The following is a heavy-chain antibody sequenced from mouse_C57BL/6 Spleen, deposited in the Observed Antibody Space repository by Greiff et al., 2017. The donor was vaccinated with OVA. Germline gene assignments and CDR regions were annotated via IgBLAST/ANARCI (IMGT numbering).Heavy chain of an antibody. J-gene: IGHJ4*01. CDR3: AREGDYYAMDY. Sequence: EVKLMESGPGMVKPSQSLSLTCTVTGYSITSGYDWHWIRHFPGNKLEWMGYISYSGSTNYNPSLKSRISITHDTAKNHFFLNLHSVPTEDTATSYCAREGDYYAMDYWGQGTSVTVSS. V-gene: IGHV3-1*01. CDR1: GYSITSGYD. CDR2: ISYSGST.